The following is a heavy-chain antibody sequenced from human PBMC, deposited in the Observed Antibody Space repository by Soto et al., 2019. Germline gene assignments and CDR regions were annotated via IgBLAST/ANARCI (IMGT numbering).Heavy chain of an antibody. D-gene: IGHD6-13*01. CDR1: GGTFSSYT. Sequence: QVQLVQSGAEVKKPGSSVKVSCKASGGTFSSYTISWVRQAPGQGLEWMGRIIPILGIANYAQKFQGRVTITADKSTSTAYMELSSLRSEDTAVYYCARDSNVAAAGLGYGNAFDIWGQGTMVTVSS. CDR2: IIPILGIA. CDR3: ARDSNVAAAGLGYGNAFDI. J-gene: IGHJ3*02. V-gene: IGHV1-69*08.